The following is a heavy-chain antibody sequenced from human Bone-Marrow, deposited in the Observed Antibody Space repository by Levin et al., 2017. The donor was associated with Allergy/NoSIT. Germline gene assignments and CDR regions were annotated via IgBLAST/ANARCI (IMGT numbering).Heavy chain of an antibody. J-gene: IGHJ4*02. CDR1: GGTFSSYA. V-gene: IGHV1-69*04. CDR3: ARGHRNEIFGAVRSSGWYSFDY. CDR2: IIPILGIA. Sequence: SVKVSCKASGGTFSSYAISWVRQAPGQGLEWMGRIIPILGIANYAQKFQGRVTITADKSTSTAYMELSSLRSEDTAVYYCARGHRNEIFGAVRSSGWYSFDYWGQGTLVTVSS. D-gene: IGHD6-19*01.